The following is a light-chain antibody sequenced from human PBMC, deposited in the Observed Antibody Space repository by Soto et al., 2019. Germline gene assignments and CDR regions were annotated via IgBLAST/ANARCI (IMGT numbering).Light chain of an antibody. J-gene: IGLJ1*01. Sequence: QSALTQRASVSGSPGQSVTISCTGTSSDVGGYNYVSWYQQHPGKAPKLMIYDVSNRPSGVSNRFSGSKSGNTASLTISGLQAEDEADYYCNSYTSSSTRVFGTGTKVTVL. CDR3: NSYTSSSTRV. V-gene: IGLV2-14*01. CDR2: DVS. CDR1: SSDVGGYNY.